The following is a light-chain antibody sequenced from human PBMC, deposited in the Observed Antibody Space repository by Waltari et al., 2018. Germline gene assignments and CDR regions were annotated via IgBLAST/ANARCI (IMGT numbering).Light chain of an antibody. J-gene: IGLJ1*01. CDR3: SSYAGSNILYV. CDR2: EVS. CDR1: SSDVGGYNY. Sequence: QSALTQPPSASGSPGQSVTISCTGTSSDVGGYNYVSWYQHHPGKAPNLMIFEVSKRPSGVPDRFSGSKSGNTASLTVSGLQAEDEADYYCSSYAGSNILYVFGTGTKVTVL. V-gene: IGLV2-8*01.